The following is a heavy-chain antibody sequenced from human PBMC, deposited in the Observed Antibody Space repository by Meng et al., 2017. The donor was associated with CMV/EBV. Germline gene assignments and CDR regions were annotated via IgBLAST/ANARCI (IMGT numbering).Heavy chain of an antibody. D-gene: IGHD3-10*01. CDR1: GFTFDNYD. J-gene: IGHJ4*02. V-gene: IGHV3-9*01. Sequence: SLKISCAAPGFTFDNYDMQWVRQAPGKGLEWVSGINWSSRNIDYADSVRGRFTISRDNAKSSLYLEMNSLRPEDTALYYCARDMGRGGRGVLFDYWGQGTPVTVSS. CDR3: ARDMGRGGRGVLFDY. CDR2: INWSSRNI.